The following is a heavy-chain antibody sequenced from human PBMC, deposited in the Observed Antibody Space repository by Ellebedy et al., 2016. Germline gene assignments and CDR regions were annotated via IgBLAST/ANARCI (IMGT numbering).Heavy chain of an antibody. CDR3: AKSGGMVEWRLFHFDY. CDR2: ISAVGETT. CDR1: RFTFSDYG. D-gene: IGHD3-3*01. V-gene: IGHV3-23*02. Sequence: GGSLRLXCAASRFTFSDYGMSWVRQAPGKGLAWVSSISAVGETTYYIDSVKGRFTISRDNSKNTLYLQMDGLSAEDTADYYCAKSGGMVEWRLFHFDYWGQGTLVTVSS. J-gene: IGHJ4*02.